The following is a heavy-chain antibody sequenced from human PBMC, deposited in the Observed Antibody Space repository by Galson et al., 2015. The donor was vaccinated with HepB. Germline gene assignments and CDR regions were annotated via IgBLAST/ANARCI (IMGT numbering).Heavy chain of an antibody. CDR2: IIPIFGTA. CDR3: ARDKAIRITMVQGESDP. Sequence: SVKVSCKASGYTFTSYGITWVRQAPGQGLEWMGGIIPIFGTANYAQKFQGRVTITADESTSTAYMELSSLRSEDTAVYYCARDKAIRITMVQGESDPWGQGTLVTVSS. D-gene: IGHD3-10*01. CDR1: GYTFTSYG. J-gene: IGHJ5*02. V-gene: IGHV1-69*13.